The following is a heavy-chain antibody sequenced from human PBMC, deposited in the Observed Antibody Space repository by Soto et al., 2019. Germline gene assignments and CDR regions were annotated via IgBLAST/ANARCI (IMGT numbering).Heavy chain of an antibody. CDR1: GFTFNNYG. D-gene: IGHD3-10*02. CDR3: AGGRKHVYTINTSLVEYYYCVMDV. CDR2: IWYDGSNR. Sequence: PGGSLRLSCAASGFTFNNYGMHWVRQAPGKGLEWVALIWYDGSNREYADSVKGRSTISRDNSKNTLYLQLSSLRVEETAVYYGAGGRKHVYTINTSLVEYYYCVMDVWGQGTTVTVSS. V-gene: IGHV3-33*01. J-gene: IGHJ6*02.